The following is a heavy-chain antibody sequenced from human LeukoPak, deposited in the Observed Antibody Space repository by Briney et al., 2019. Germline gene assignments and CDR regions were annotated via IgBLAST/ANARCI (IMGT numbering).Heavy chain of an antibody. CDR2: ISSSSSYI. CDR3: ARANIVVVPAARSGIDP. D-gene: IGHD2-2*01. CDR1: GFTFSSYS. Sequence: GGSLRLSCAASGFTFSSYSMNWVRQAPGKGLEWVSSISSSSSYIYYADSVKGRFTISRDNAKNSLYLQMNSLRAEDTAVYYCARANIVVVPAARSGIDPWGQGTLVTVSS. J-gene: IGHJ5*02. V-gene: IGHV3-21*01.